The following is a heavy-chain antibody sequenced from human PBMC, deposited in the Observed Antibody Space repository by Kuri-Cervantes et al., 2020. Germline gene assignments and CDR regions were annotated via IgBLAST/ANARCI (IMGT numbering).Heavy chain of an antibody. D-gene: IGHD2-15*01. Sequence: ASVKVSCKASGYTFTSYYMHWVRQAPGQGLEWMGIINPSGGSTSYAQKFQGRVTMTRDTSTSTVYMELSSLRSEDTAVYYCATHLVRGGSRHWGQGTLVTVSS. J-gene: IGHJ4*02. CDR3: ATHLVRGGSRH. CDR2: INPSGGST. CDR1: GYTFTSYY. V-gene: IGHV1-46*01.